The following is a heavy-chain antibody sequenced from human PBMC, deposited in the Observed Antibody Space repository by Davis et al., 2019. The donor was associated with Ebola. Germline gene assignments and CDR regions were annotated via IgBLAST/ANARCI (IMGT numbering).Heavy chain of an antibody. CDR2: INSGGST. V-gene: IGHV3-53*01. Sequence: GGSLRLSCAASGFTVSSNYMSWVRQAPGKGLEWVSVINSGGSTYYADSVKGRFTISRDNSKSTLYLQMNSLRAEDTAVYHCAKGTRDYWGQGTLVTVSS. CDR3: AKGTRDY. CDR1: GFTVSSNY. J-gene: IGHJ4*02.